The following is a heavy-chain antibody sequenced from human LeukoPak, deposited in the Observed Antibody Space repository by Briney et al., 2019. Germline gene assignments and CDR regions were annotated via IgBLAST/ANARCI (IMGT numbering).Heavy chain of an antibody. J-gene: IGHJ4*02. D-gene: IGHD6-19*01. CDR2: IYYSGST. V-gene: IGHV4-59*01. CDR3: ARGVAGTKGPFDY. CDR1: GGSISSYY. Sequence: SETLSLTCTVSGGSISSYYWSWIRQPPGKGLEWIGYIYYSGSTNYNPSLKSRVTISVDTSKNQFSLKLSSVTAADTAVYYCARGVAGTKGPFDYWGQGTLVTVSS.